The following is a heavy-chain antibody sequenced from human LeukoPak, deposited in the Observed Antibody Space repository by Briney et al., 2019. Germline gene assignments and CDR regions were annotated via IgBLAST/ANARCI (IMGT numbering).Heavy chain of an antibody. Sequence: GASVKVSCKASGGTFSSYAISWVRQAPGQGLEWMGRIIPIFGTANYAQKFQGRVTITTDESTSTAYMELSSLRSEDTAVYDCARSIHDYGDYRPFWYWGQGTLVTVSS. V-gene: IGHV1-69*05. CDR1: GGTFSSYA. CDR2: IIPIFGTA. J-gene: IGHJ4*02. D-gene: IGHD4-17*01. CDR3: ARSIHDYGDYRPFWY.